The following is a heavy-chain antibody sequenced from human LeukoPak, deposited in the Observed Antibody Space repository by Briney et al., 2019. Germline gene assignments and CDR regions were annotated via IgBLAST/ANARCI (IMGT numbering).Heavy chain of an antibody. Sequence: PSETLSLTCTVSGGSISSYYWSWIRQPPGKGLEWIGYIYYSGSTNYNPSLKSRVNISVDTSKNQFSLKLSSVTAADTAVYYCARVEGGGSGSYYAPPQSWFDPWGQGTLVTVSS. J-gene: IGHJ5*02. D-gene: IGHD3-10*01. CDR2: IYYSGST. CDR3: ARVEGGGSGSYYAPPQSWFDP. CDR1: GGSISSYY. V-gene: IGHV4-59*01.